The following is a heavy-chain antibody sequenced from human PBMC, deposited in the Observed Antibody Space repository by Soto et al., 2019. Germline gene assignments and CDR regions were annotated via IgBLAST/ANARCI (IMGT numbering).Heavy chain of an antibody. CDR3: ASSDSGSGCENWNYYDSSGHKY. CDR2: IYHSGST. D-gene: IGHD3-22*01. V-gene: IGHV4-4*02. Sequence: PSETLSLTCAVSGGSISISNWWICVRQPPGKGLEWIWEIYHSGSTNYNPSLKSRVTISVDKSKNQFSLKLSSVTAADTAVYYCASSDSGSGCENWNYYDSSGHKYWGQGTPFTV. J-gene: IGHJ4*02. CDR1: GGSISISNW.